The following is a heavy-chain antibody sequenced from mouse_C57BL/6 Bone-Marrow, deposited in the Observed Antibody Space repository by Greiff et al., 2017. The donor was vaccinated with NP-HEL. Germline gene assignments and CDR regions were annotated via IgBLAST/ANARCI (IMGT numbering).Heavy chain of an antibody. J-gene: IGHJ2*01. Sequence: EVQLQQSGPELVKPGASVKISCKASGYSFTGYYMNWVKQSPEKSLEWIGEINPSTGGTTYNQKFKSKATLTVDKSSSTAYMQLSSLTSEDSAVYYCASLQYYFDYWGQGTTLTVSS. CDR3: ASLQYYFDY. CDR2: INPSTGGT. CDR1: GYSFTGYY. V-gene: IGHV1-42*01. D-gene: IGHD2-10*01.